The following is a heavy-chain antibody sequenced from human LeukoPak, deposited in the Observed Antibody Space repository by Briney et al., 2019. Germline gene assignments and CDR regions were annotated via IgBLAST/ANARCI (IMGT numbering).Heavy chain of an antibody. J-gene: IGHJ3*02. CDR1: GFTFSSYW. CDR2: IKEDGGEK. Sequence: GGSLRLSSAASGFTFSSYWMTWVRQAPGKGLEWVANIKEDGGEKYHVDSVKGRFTISRDNAKNSLHLQMNSLRAEDTAVYYCARMNTDAFDIWGQGTMVTVSS. CDR3: ARMNTDAFDI. D-gene: IGHD4-11*01. V-gene: IGHV3-7*05.